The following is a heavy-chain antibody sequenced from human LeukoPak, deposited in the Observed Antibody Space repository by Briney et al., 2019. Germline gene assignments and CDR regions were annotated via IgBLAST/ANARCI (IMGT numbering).Heavy chain of an antibody. D-gene: IGHD5-24*01. CDR2: IRYDAKQI. CDR3: AKDFGQVATIPFFDF. V-gene: IGHV3-30*02. Sequence: PGGSLRLSCAASGFTFSTYGMHWVRQAPGKGLEWVAFIRYDAKQIYYVDSVKGRFTISRDISKDTLYLQMNSLRAEDTAEYYCAKDFGQVATIPFFDFWGQGTLVTVSS. CDR1: GFTFSTYG. J-gene: IGHJ4*02.